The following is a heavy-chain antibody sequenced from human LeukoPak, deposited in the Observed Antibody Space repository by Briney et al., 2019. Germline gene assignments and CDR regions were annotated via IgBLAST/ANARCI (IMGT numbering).Heavy chain of an antibody. CDR1: GYTFTSYA. J-gene: IGHJ4*02. V-gene: IGHV7-4-1*02. CDR2: INTNTGNP. Sequence: ASVTVSCKASGYTFTSYAMNWVRQAPGQGLEWMGWINTNTGNPTYAQGFTGRFVFSLDTSVSTAYLQISSLKAEDTAVYYCARPNAPVSGDYDSSVDVFDYWGQGTLVTVSS. D-gene: IGHD3-22*01. CDR3: ARPNAPVSGDYDSSVDVFDY.